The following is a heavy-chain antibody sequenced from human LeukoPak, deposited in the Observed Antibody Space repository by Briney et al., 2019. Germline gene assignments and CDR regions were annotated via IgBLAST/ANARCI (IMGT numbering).Heavy chain of an antibody. V-gene: IGHV3-74*01. CDR2: INSDGSTT. CDR3: ARGHHYYDSSAYYY. D-gene: IGHD3-22*01. Sequence: GGSLRLSCAASGFTFISYWMHWVRQAPGKGLVWVSRINSDGSTTSYAASVKGRFTISRDTAKNTLYLQMNNLRAEDTAVYYCARGHHYYDSSAYYYWGQGTLVTVSS. J-gene: IGHJ4*02. CDR1: GFTFISYW.